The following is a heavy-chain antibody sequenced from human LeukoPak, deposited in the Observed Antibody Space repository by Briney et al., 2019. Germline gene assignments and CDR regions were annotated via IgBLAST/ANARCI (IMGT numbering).Heavy chain of an antibody. CDR2: ITWSGDRT. J-gene: IGHJ4*02. CDR1: GFTVRDFW. Sequence: GGSLRLSCAASGFTVRDFWMAWVRQAPGKGLEWVAGITWSGDRTGYADSVNGRLTISRDNAKDSLYLQMNSLRTEDTALYFCARDNYYDSSGYYGLGYWGQGTLVTVSS. V-gene: IGHV3-20*04. D-gene: IGHD3-22*01. CDR3: ARDNYYDSSGYYGLGY.